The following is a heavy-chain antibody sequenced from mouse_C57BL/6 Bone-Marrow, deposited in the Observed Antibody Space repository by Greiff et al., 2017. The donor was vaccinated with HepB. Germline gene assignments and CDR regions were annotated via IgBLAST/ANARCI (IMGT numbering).Heavy chain of an antibody. CDR1: GFNIKDDY. D-gene: IGHD1-3*01. V-gene: IGHV14-4*01. J-gene: IGHJ4*01. CDR3: TPYNSMDY. CDR2: IDPENGDT. Sequence: EVQLQQSGAELVRPGASVKLSCTASGFNIKDDYMHWVKQRPEQGLEWIGWIDPENGDTEYASKFQGKATITADTSSNTAYLQLSILTSEDTAVYYCTPYNSMDYWGQGTSVTVSA.